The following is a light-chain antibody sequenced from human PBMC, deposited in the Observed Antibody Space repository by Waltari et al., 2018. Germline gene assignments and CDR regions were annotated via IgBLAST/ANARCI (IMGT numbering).Light chain of an antibody. CDR2: DAS. CDR1: QCVSSS. V-gene: IGKV3-15*01. CDR3: QEYKNWPTWT. J-gene: IGKJ1*01. Sequence: EIVMTQSPATLSVSPGERAPPSCRAIQCVSSSLAWYQQKPGQAPRLLMYDASTRATGIPARFSGTGSGTEFTLTISSMQSEDFAVYYCQEYKNWPTWTFGQGTKVEIK.